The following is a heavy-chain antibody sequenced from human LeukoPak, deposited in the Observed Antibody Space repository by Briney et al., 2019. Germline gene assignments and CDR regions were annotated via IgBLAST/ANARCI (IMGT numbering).Heavy chain of an antibody. CDR2: IYHSGST. V-gene: IGHV4-38-2*02. J-gene: IGHJ4*02. CDR3: ARASITMIVVVEEGRDY. Sequence: SETLSLTCTVSGYSISSGYYWGWIRQPPGKGLEWIGSIYHSGSTYYNPSLKSRVTISVDTSKNQFSLKLSSVIAADTAVYYCARASITMIVVVEEGRDYWGQGTLVTVSS. CDR1: GYSISSGYY. D-gene: IGHD3-22*01.